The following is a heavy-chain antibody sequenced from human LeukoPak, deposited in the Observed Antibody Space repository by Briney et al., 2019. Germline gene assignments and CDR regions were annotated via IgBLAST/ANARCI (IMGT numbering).Heavy chain of an antibody. CDR3: ARAVVAATLYYFDY. CDR2: ISTSGST. Sequence: SETLSLTCSVSGGYISSYYWSWIRQPAGKGLESIGHISTSGSTNYNPSLKSRVTMSVDTSKNQFSLKLSSVTAADTAVYYCARAVVAATLYYFDYWGQGTLVTVSS. CDR1: GGYISSYY. V-gene: IGHV4-4*07. D-gene: IGHD2-15*01. J-gene: IGHJ4*02.